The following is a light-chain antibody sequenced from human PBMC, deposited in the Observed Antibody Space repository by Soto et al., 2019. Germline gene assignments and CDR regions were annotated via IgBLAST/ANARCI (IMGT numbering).Light chain of an antibody. CDR2: DAS. CDR1: QSVSSY. CDR3: QQRSNWPLT. V-gene: IGKV3-11*01. J-gene: IGKJ4*02. Sequence: ESVLKQSPATQSLSPGERAPLSCRASQSVSSYLAWYQQKPGQAPRLPIYDASNRATGIPARFSGSGSGTDVTLTISSLEPEDFAVYYCQQRSNWPLTFGGGPNVEIK.